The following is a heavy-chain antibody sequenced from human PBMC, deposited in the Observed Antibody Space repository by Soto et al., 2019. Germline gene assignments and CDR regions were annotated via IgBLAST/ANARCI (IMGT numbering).Heavy chain of an antibody. CDR2: IYTSGST. CDR1: GGSISSYY. J-gene: IGHJ6*02. D-gene: IGHD5-18*01. V-gene: IGHV4-4*07. CDR3: ARDRGYSYGPPTPYYYYGMDV. Sequence: QVQLQESGPGLVKPSETLSLTCTVSGGSISSYYWSWIRQPAGKGLEWLGRIYTSGSTNYNPSLKSRVTMSVDTSKNQFSLKLSSVTAADTAVYYCARDRGYSYGPPTPYYYYGMDVWGQGTTVTVSS.